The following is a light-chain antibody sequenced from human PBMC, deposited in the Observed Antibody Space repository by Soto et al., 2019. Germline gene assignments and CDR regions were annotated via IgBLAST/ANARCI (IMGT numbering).Light chain of an antibody. Sequence: EIVLTQSPATLSLSPGDRATLSCRTSQNVSSYLAWYQQKPGQAPRLLMYDATRRATGTPARFSGRESGTDFTVTISSLEPEDFALYYCQQCSVWPLTFGGGTKVEIK. CDR1: QNVSSY. CDR3: QQCSVWPLT. V-gene: IGKV3-11*01. J-gene: IGKJ4*01. CDR2: DAT.